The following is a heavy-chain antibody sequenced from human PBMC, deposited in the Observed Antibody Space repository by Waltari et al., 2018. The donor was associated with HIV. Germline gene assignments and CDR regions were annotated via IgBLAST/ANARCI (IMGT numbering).Heavy chain of an antibody. CDR3: ARGAVPAAMRDWYFDL. Sequence: EVQLVESGGGLVQPGGSLRLSCAASGFTFSSYDMHWVRQATGKGLEWVSAIGTAGDTYYPGSVKGRFTISRENAKNSLYLQMNSLRAGDTAVYYCARGAVPAAMRDWYFDLWGRGTLVTVSS. J-gene: IGHJ2*01. D-gene: IGHD2-2*01. CDR2: IGTAGDT. V-gene: IGHV3-13*01. CDR1: GFTFSSYD.